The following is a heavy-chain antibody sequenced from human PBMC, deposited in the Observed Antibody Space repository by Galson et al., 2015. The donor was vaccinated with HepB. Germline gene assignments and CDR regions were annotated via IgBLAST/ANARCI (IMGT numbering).Heavy chain of an antibody. Sequence: SLRLSCAASGFSFFSFSTYTMSWVRPAPGQGLEWVSSISSRATYIYYADSVKGRFAISRDDAKNSLYLQMNSLRAEDPAVYYCARVFRGNDYGGQGTLVTGSA. CDR2: ISSRATYI. CDR3: ARVFRGNDY. J-gene: IGHJ4*02. CDR1: GFSFFSFSTYT. V-gene: IGHV3-21*01. D-gene: IGHD3-10*01.